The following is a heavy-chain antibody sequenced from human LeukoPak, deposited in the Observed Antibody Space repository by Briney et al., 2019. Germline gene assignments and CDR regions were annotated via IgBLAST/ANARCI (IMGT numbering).Heavy chain of an antibody. V-gene: IGHV1-3*01. D-gene: IGHD1-1*01. Sequence: ASVKVSCKASGYTFTSYAMHWVRQAPGQRLEWMGWINAGNGNTKYSQKFQGRVTITRDTSASTAYMELRSLRSDDTAVYYCARDNWNDRRCDYWGQGTLVTVSS. CDR2: INAGNGNT. CDR1: GYTFTSYA. CDR3: ARDNWNDRRCDY. J-gene: IGHJ4*02.